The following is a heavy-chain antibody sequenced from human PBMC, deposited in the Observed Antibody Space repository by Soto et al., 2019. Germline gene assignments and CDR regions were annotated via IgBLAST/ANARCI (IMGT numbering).Heavy chain of an antibody. J-gene: IGHJ3*02. D-gene: IGHD6-19*01. Sequence: ASVKVSCKASGYTFTSYYMHRVRQAPGQGLEWMGIINANNGSTNYAQKFQGRVTMTTDTSTSTAYMELRSLRSDDTAVYYCARDLRSGWVTAFDIWGQGTMVTVSS. CDR1: GYTFTSYY. V-gene: IGHV1-46*01. CDR3: ARDLRSGWVTAFDI. CDR2: INANNGST.